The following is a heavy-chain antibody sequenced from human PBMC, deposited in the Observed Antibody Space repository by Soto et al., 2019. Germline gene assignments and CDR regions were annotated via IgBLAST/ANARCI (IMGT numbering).Heavy chain of an antibody. CDR1: GYSFTSYW. CDR2: IYPGDSDT. CDR3: ARPPYSASYYYFDQ. J-gene: IGHJ4*02. V-gene: IGHV5-51*01. Sequence: GESLKISWKASGYSFTSYWIGWVRQMPGKGLEWMGIIYPGDSDTIYSPSFQGQVTISADKSISTAYLQWNSLKASDTAMYYCARPPYSASYYYFDQWGQGTPVTVSS. D-gene: IGHD1-26*01.